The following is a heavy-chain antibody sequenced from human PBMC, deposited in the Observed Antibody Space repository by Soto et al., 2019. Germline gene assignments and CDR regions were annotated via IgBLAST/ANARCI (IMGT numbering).Heavy chain of an antibody. CDR2: ISYDGSNK. V-gene: IGHV3-30*03. J-gene: IGHJ4*02. D-gene: IGHD2-15*01. CDR3: ARQARSSGGSYYFDY. Sequence: QVQLVESGGGVVQPGRSLRLSCAASGFTFSSYGMHWVRQAPGKWLEWVAVISYDGSNKYYADSVKGRFTISRDNSKNTLYLQMNRLRAEDRALYYCARQARSSGGSYYFDYWGQGTLVTVSS. CDR1: GFTFSSYG.